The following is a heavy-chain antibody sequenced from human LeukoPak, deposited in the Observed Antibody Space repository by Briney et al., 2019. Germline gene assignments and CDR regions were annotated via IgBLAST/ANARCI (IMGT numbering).Heavy chain of an antibody. V-gene: IGHV1-69*13. CDR1: GGTFSSYA. CDR2: IIPIFGTA. D-gene: IGHD4-17*01. J-gene: IGHJ4*02. Sequence: ASVKVPCKASGGTFSSYAISWVRQAPGQGLEWMGGIIPIFGTANYAQKFRGRVTITADESTSTAYMELSSLRSEDTAVYYCARGVRSYLDYWGQGTLVTVSS. CDR3: ARGVRSYLDY.